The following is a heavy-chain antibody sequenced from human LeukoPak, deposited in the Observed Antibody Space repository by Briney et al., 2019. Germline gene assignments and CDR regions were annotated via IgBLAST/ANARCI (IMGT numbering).Heavy chain of an antibody. V-gene: IGHV3-23*01. J-gene: IGHJ4*02. CDR2: ITSIAAST. Sequence: GSLRLSCAASGFSFSSYAMSWVRQAPGKGLEWVSSITSIAASTFYADSVKGRFTISKDNSKNTLSLQMNSLRAEDTAVYYCAKAGGSKTYGDYYFDYWGQGTLVTVSS. D-gene: IGHD4-17*01. CDR3: AKAGGSKTYGDYYFDY. CDR1: GFSFSSYA.